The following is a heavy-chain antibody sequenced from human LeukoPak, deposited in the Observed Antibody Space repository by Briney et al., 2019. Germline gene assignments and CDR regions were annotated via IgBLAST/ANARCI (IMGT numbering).Heavy chain of an antibody. CDR2: INPNSGGT. J-gene: IGHJ4*02. D-gene: IGHD6-13*01. CDR3: ARDRAGSWVFGSLLVFGY. Sequence: ASVKVSCKASGYTFTGYYMHWVRQAPGQGLEWMGWINPNSGGTNYAQKFQGRVTMTRDTSIGTAYMELSRLRSDDTAVYYCARDRAGSWVFGSLLVFGYWGQGTLVTVSS. CDR1: GYTFTGYY. V-gene: IGHV1-2*02.